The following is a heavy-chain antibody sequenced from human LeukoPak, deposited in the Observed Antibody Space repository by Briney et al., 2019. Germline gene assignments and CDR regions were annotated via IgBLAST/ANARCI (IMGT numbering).Heavy chain of an antibody. CDR2: IYTSGRT. CDR3: ARVSGSGSYSEFYYYMDV. D-gene: IGHD3-10*01. Sequence: SETLSHTCTVSGGSISDGSYYWSWIRQPAGKGQEWIGRIYTSGRTNYSPSLKSRVTISLDTSKNQFSLKLSSVTAADTAVYYCARVSGSGSYSEFYYYMDVWGKGTTVTVSS. V-gene: IGHV4-61*02. CDR1: GGSISDGSYY. J-gene: IGHJ6*03.